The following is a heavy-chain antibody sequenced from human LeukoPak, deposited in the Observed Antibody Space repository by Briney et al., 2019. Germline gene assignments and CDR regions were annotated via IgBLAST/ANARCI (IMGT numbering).Heavy chain of an antibody. D-gene: IGHD6-13*01. CDR3: ARGKLSGQLVPDGY. J-gene: IGHJ4*02. CDR1: GYTFASYD. CDR2: MNPNSGNT. V-gene: IGHV1-8*03. Sequence: GASVKVSCKASGYTFASYDINWVRQATGQGLEWMGWMNPNSGNTGYAQKFQGRVTITRNTSISTAYMELSSLRSEDTAVYYCARGKLSGQLVPDGYWGQGTLDTVSS.